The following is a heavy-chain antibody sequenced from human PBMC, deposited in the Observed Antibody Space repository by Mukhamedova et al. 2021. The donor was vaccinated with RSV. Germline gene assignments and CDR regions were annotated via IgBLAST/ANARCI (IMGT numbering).Heavy chain of an antibody. Sequence: GRINTSGSTNYNPSLKSRVTISVDTSKNQFSLKLSSVIAADTAIYYCARDRFGPMWDYFYGMDVWGQGTAVTVSS. CDR2: INTSGST. CDR3: ARDRFGPMWDYFYGMDV. V-gene: IGHV4-61*02. J-gene: IGHJ6*02. D-gene: IGHD1-26*01.